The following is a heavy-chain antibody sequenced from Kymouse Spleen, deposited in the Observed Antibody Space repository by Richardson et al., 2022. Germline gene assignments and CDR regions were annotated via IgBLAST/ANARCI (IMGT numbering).Heavy chain of an antibody. V-gene: IGHV3-9*01. J-gene: IGHJ4*02. CDR2: ISWNSGSI. Sequence: EVQLVESGGGLVQPGRSLRLSCAASGFTFDDYAMHWVRQAPGKGLEWVSGISWNSGSIGYADSVKGRFTISRDNAKNSLYLQMNSLRAEDTALYYCAKVGATNYWGQGTLVTVSS. D-gene: IGHD1-26*01. CDR3: AKVGATNY. CDR1: GFTFDDYA.